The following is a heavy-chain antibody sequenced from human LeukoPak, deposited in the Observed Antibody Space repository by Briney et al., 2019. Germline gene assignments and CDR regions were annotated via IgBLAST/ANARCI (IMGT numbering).Heavy chain of an antibody. Sequence: PSETLSLTCTVSGGSISSSSYYWGWIRQPPGKGLEWIGSIYYSGSTYYNPSLKRRVTISVDTSKNQFSLKLSSVTAADTAVYYCASRQSQWLVQYYFDYWGQGTLVTVSS. V-gene: IGHV4-39*01. J-gene: IGHJ4*02. CDR1: GGSISSSSYY. CDR3: ASRQSQWLVQYYFDY. CDR2: IYYSGST. D-gene: IGHD6-19*01.